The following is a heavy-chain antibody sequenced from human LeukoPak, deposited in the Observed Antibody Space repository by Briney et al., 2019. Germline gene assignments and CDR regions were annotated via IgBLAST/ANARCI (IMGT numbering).Heavy chain of an antibody. CDR3: ARDSYYDILTGYWSPGDYYYYYMDV. CDR1: GYTFTGYY. J-gene: IGHJ6*03. Sequence: GASVKVSCKASGYTFTGYYMHWVRQAPGQGLEWMGWINPNSGGTSYAQKFQGRVTMTRDTSISTAYMELSRLRSDDTAVYYCARDSYYDILTGYWSPGDYYYYYMDVWGKGTTVTVSS. D-gene: IGHD3-9*01. V-gene: IGHV1-2*02. CDR2: INPNSGGT.